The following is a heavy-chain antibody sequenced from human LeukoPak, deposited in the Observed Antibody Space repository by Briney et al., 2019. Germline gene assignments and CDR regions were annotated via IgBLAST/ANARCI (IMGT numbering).Heavy chain of an antibody. CDR3: VSFYETY. D-gene: IGHD2/OR15-2a*01. V-gene: IGHV3-74*01. CDR2: INSDGSWT. CDR1: GFSLSDAW. J-gene: IGHJ4*02. Sequence: PGGSLRLSCAASGFSLSDAWMHWVRQAPGKGLVCVSHINSDGSWTSYADSVKGRFTISKDNAKNTVYLQMNSLRAEDTAVYYCVSFYETYWGRGTLVTVSS.